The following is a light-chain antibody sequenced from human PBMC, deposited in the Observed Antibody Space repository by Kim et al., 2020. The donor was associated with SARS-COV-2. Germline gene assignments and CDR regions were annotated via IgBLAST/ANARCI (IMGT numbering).Light chain of an antibody. Sequence: SYELTQPPSVSVSPGQTATITCSGDRLGNKYASWYQHKPGQSPLLVIYQDNERPSGVPGRFSGSNSENTATLTISETQPMDDADYYCQAWDSNTGVFGPG. J-gene: IGLJ1*01. CDR3: QAWDSNTGV. V-gene: IGLV3-1*01. CDR1: RLGNKY. CDR2: QDN.